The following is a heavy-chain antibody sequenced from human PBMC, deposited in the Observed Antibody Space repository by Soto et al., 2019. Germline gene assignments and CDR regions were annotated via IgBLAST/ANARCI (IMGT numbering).Heavy chain of an antibody. V-gene: IGHV3-73*02. Sequence: EVQLVESGGGLVQPGGSLKLSCAASGFTFSGSAMHWVRQASGKGLEWVGRIRSKANSYATAYAASVKGRFTISRDDSKNTAYLKMNSLKTEDTAGYYCTRHDDIVVTSRLNFDYWGQGTLVTVSS. CDR2: IRSKANSYAT. D-gene: IGHD2-15*01. J-gene: IGHJ4*02. CDR3: TRHDDIVVTSRLNFDY. CDR1: GFTFSGSA.